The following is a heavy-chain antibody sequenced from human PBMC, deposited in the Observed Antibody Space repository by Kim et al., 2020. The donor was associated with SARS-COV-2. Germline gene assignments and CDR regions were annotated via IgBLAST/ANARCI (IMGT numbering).Heavy chain of an antibody. Sequence: SETLSLTCTVSGGSISSSSYYWGWIRQPPGKGLEWIGSIYYSGSTYYNPSLKSRVTISVDTSKNQFSLKLSSVTAADTAVYYCASFSYDILTGYRYYYYGMDVWGQGTTVTVSS. CDR2: IYYSGST. V-gene: IGHV4-39*01. J-gene: IGHJ6*02. D-gene: IGHD3-9*01. CDR3: ASFSYDILTGYRYYYYGMDV. CDR1: GGSISSSSYY.